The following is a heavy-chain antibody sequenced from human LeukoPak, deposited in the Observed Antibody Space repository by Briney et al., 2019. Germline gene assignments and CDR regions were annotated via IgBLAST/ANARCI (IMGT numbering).Heavy chain of an antibody. Sequence: SETLSLTCAVYGGSFSGYYWSWIRQPPGKGLGWIGEINHSGSTNYNPSLKSRVTISVDTSKNQFSLKLSSVTAADTAVYYCARGVRLYYGSGENNWFDPWGQGTLVTVSS. CDR2: INHSGST. D-gene: IGHD3-10*01. CDR3: ARGVRLYYGSGENNWFDP. J-gene: IGHJ5*02. V-gene: IGHV4-34*01. CDR1: GGSFSGYY.